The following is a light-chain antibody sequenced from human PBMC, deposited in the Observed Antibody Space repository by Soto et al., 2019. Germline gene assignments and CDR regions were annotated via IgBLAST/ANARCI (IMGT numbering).Light chain of an antibody. CDR2: DVD. CDR1: SSDVGGYNY. Sequence: QSVLTQPASVSGSPGQSITISCTGTSSDVGGYNYVSWYQQHPGKAPKLMIYDVDNRPSGVSNRFSGSRSGNTASLTISGLQAEDEAYYYCSSYTSTSTVVFGGGTKRTVL. V-gene: IGLV2-14*01. CDR3: SSYTSTSTVV. J-gene: IGLJ2*01.